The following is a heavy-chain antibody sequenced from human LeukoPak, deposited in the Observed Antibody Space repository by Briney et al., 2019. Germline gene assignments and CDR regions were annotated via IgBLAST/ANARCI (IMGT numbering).Heavy chain of an antibody. J-gene: IGHJ4*02. CDR2: ISGSGGST. CDR3: ARDAGHYDFWSGYYSAYFDY. D-gene: IGHD3-3*01. Sequence: GGSLRLSYAASGFTFSSYAMSWVRQAPGKGLEWVSGISGSGGSTYYADSVKGRFTISRDNAKNSLYLQMNSLRAEDTAVYYCARDAGHYDFWSGYYSAYFDYWGQGTLVTVSS. CDR1: GFTFSSYA. V-gene: IGHV3-23*01.